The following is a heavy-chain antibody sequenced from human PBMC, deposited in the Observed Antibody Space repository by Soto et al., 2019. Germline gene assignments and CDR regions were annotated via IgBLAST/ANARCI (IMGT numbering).Heavy chain of an antibody. J-gene: IGHJ2*01. D-gene: IGHD2-15*01. CDR2: INPRTGST. CDR3: ARDGGLLTASWHYDL. Sequence: QVQLVQSGADVKKPGTSVKVSCKAAGYSFTNYCMYWVRQAPGQGLEWMGMINPRTGSTRYAQKFQDXXXLTXDTSTTTVYMELSTLISDDTAVYYCARDGGLLTASWHYDLWGPGTLVTVSS. CDR1: GYSFTNYC. V-gene: IGHV1-46*01.